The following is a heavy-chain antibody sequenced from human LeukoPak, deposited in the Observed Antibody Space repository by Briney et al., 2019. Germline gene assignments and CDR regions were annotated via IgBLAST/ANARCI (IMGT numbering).Heavy chain of an antibody. CDR2: IYSGGST. D-gene: IGHD3-16*01. J-gene: IGHJ4*02. CDR1: GFTFSSYW. CDR3: AGGELGY. V-gene: IGHV3-53*01. Sequence: GGSLRLSCAASGFTFSSYWMSWVRQAPGKGLEWVSVIYSGGSTHYADSVKGRFTISRDNSKNTLYLQMNSLRAEDTAVYYCAGGELGYWGQGTLVTVSS.